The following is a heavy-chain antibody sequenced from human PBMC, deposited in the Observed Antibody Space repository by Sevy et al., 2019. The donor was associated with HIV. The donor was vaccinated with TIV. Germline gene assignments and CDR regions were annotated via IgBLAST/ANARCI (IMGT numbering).Heavy chain of an antibody. CDR2: VSYDGRNK. CDR1: GFTFSFYT. CDR3: ARELGVAGPEEFDY. J-gene: IGHJ4*02. Sequence: GGCLRLSCVASGFTFSFYTMHWVRQAPGKGLEWVAAVSYDGRNKYYADSVKGRFAISRDNSNNTLFLQMNTLRGDDTAVYYCARELGVAGPEEFDYWGQGTLVTVSS. V-gene: IGHV3-30*09. D-gene: IGHD6-19*01.